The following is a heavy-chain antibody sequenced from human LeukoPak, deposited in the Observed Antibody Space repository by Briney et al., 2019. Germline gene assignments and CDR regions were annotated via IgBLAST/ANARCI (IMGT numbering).Heavy chain of an antibody. V-gene: IGHV1-3*01. J-gene: IGHJ6*04. CDR1: GYTFTSYA. Sequence: AAVKVSCKASGYTFTSYAMHWVRQAPGQRLEGMGWINAGNGNTKYSQKFQGRVTVTRDTSASTAYMELSSLRSEDTAVYYCARELISPSYYYYYGMDVWGKGTTVTVSS. CDR2: INAGNGNT. CDR3: ARELISPSYYYYYGMDV.